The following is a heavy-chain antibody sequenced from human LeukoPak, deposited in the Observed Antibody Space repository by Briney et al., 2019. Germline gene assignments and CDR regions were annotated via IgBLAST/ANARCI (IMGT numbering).Heavy chain of an antibody. CDR3: ARDAEVGTLFGVLSRYNWFDP. CDR2: IKHDGNEK. J-gene: IGHJ5*02. Sequence: GGSLRLSWAASGFSVSYFWMSWVRQAPGKGLEWVANIKHDGNEKYYVDSVKGRFTISRDNTKKSLYLQMNNLRAEDTAVYYCARDAEVGTLFGVLSRYNWFDPWGQGTLVTVSS. CDR1: GFSVSYFW. D-gene: IGHD3-3*01. V-gene: IGHV3-7*01.